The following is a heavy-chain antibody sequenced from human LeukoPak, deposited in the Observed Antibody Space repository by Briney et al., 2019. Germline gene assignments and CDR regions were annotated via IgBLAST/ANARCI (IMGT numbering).Heavy chain of an antibody. J-gene: IGHJ4*02. Sequence: SETLSLTCAVYGGSFSGYYWSWIRQPPGKGLEWIGEINHSGSTYYNPSLKSRVTISVDTSKNQFSLKLSSVTAADTAVYYCARHEAVAGNHDTTYFDYWGQGTLVTVSS. V-gene: IGHV4-34*01. CDR3: ARHEAVAGNHDTTYFDY. D-gene: IGHD6-19*01. CDR2: INHSGST. CDR1: GGSFSGYY.